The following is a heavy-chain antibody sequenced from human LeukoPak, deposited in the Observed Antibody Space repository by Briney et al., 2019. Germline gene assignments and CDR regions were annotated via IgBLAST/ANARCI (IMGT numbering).Heavy chain of an antibody. J-gene: IGHJ4*02. Sequence: PSETLSLTCTVSGGSISSYYWSWIRQPPGKGLEWIGYIYYSGSTNYNPSLKSRVTISVDTSKNQFSLKLSSVTAADTAVYYCATGTSHSDYLIDYWGQGTLVTVSS. CDR2: IYYSGST. CDR1: GGSISSYY. V-gene: IGHV4-59*01. CDR3: ATGTSHSDYLIDY. D-gene: IGHD5-12*01.